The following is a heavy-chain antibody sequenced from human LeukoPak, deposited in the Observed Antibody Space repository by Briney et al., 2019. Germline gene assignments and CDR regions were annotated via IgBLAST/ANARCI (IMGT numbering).Heavy chain of an antibody. V-gene: IGHV4-39*07. CDR3: ASRRGGGKTRGAFDI. CDR1: GGSISSSSYY. Sequence: SETLSLTCTVSGGSISSSSYYWGWIRRPPGKGLEWIGSIYYSGSTYYNPSLKSRATISVDTSKNQFSLKLSSVTAADTAVYYCASRRGGGKTRGAFDIWGQGTMVTVSS. J-gene: IGHJ3*02. CDR2: IYYSGST. D-gene: IGHD3-10*01.